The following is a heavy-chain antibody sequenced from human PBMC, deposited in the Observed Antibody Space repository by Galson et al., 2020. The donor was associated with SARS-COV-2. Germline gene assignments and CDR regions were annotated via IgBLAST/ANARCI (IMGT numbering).Heavy chain of an antibody. Sequence: GGSLRLSCAASGFTFSSYAMSWVRQAPGKGLEWVSAISGSGGSTYYADSVKGRFTISRDNSKNTLYLQMNSLRAEDTAVYYCAKDSWLQDMGFWDYWGQGTLVTVSS. D-gene: IGHD5-12*01. V-gene: IGHV3-23*01. J-gene: IGHJ4*02. CDR3: AKDSWLQDMGFWDY. CDR1: GFTFSSYA. CDR2: ISGSGGST.